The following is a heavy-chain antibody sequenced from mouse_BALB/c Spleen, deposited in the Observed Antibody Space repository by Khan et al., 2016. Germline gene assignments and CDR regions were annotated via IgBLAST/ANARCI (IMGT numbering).Heavy chain of an antibody. CDR3: ARGGYFDV. CDR2: ISYSGST. J-gene: IGHJ1*01. V-gene: IGHV3-2*02. Sequence: EVQLQESGPGLVKPSQSLYLTCTVTGYSITSDYAWNWIRQFPGNKLEWMGYISYSGSTSYNPSLKSRISITRETSKNQFFLQLNSVTTEDTATYYCARGGYFDVWGAGTTVTVSS. CDR1: GYSITSDYA.